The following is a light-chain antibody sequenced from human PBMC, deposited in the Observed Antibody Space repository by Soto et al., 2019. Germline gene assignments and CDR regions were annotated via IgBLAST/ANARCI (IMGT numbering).Light chain of an antibody. CDR2: DAS. V-gene: IGKV1-5*01. Sequence: DIQMTQSPATLSASVGDRVTITCRASQSISSWLAWYQQKPGKAPNLLIYDASSLEGGVPSRFSGSGSGTEFTLTISSLQPDDFATYYCQQYNSYSVTFGGGTKVEI. CDR1: QSISSW. J-gene: IGKJ4*02. CDR3: QQYNSYSVT.